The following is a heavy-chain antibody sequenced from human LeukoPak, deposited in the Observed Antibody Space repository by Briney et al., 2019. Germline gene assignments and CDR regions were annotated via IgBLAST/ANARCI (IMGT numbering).Heavy chain of an antibody. CDR1: GFTFSSYG. D-gene: IGHD2-21*02. Sequence: GGSLRLSCAASGFTFSSYGMHWVRQAPGKGLEWVAVISYDGSNKYYADSVKGRFTISRDNSKNTLYLQMNSLRSEDTAVYYCARLPFYCGGDCRTDYWGQGTLVTVSS. V-gene: IGHV3-30*03. CDR3: ARLPFYCGGDCRTDY. J-gene: IGHJ4*02. CDR2: ISYDGSNK.